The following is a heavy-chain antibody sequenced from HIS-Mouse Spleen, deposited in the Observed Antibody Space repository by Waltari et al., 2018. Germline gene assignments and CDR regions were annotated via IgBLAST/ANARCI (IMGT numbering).Heavy chain of an antibody. D-gene: IGHD6-19*01. Sequence: QVTLRESGPALVKPTQTLPLTCTFPGFPLSPSGMCVSWIRQPPGKALEWLARIDWDDDKYYSTSLKTRLTISKDTSKNQVVLTMTNMDPVDTATYYCARIAEGYSSGWYAFDYWGQGTLVTVSS. CDR3: ARIAEGYSSGWYAFDY. V-gene: IGHV2-70*15. CDR2: IDWDDDK. CDR1: GFPLSPSGMC. J-gene: IGHJ4*02.